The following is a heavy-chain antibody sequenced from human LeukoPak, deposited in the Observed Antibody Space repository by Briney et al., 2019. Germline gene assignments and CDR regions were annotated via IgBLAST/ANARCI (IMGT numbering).Heavy chain of an antibody. CDR1: GFTFSSYW. V-gene: IGHV3-7*03. Sequence: GGSLRLSCAVSGFTFSSYWMSWFRQAPGEGLEWVANINQDGSQKFSVDSVKGRFTISRDNAKNSLSLQMNSLRVEDTAVYYCARDWFDGDYDRFDYWGQGTLVTVSS. J-gene: IGHJ4*02. CDR3: ARDWFDGDYDRFDY. CDR2: INQDGSQK. D-gene: IGHD4-17*01.